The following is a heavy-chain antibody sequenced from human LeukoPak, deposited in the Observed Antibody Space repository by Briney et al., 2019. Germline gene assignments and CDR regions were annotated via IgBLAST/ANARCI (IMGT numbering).Heavy chain of an antibody. Sequence: GGSLRLSCAASGFTFSSYSMNWVRQAPGRGLEWVSYISSSSSTIYYADSVKGRFTISRDNAKNSLYLQMNSLRDEGTAVYYCARDDGYSGYVDAFDIWGQGTMVTVSS. V-gene: IGHV3-48*02. J-gene: IGHJ3*02. CDR1: GFTFSSYS. D-gene: IGHD5-12*01. CDR3: ARDDGYSGYVDAFDI. CDR2: ISSSSSTI.